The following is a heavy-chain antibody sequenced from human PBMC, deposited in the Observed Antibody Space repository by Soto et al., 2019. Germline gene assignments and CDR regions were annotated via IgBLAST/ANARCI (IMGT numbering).Heavy chain of an antibody. J-gene: IGHJ5*02. CDR1: GGTFSSYA. CDR3: ARGLVAYCSGGSCYCYNWFDP. CDR2: IIPIFGTA. D-gene: IGHD2-15*01. V-gene: IGHV1-69*13. Sequence: GASVKVSCKASGGTFSSYAISWVRQAPGQGLEWMGGIIPIFGTANYAQKFQGRVTITADESTSTAYMELSSLRSEDTAVYYCARGLVAYCSGGSCYCYNWFDPWGQGTLVTVSS.